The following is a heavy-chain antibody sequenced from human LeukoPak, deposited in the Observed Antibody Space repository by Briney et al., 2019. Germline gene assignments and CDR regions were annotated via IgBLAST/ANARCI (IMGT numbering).Heavy chain of an antibody. J-gene: IGHJ4*02. D-gene: IGHD1-1*01. CDR2: IHLEGNEK. CDR3: ARGDDFSGDH. Sequence: GRSLRLSCAVSGFTFRKFWMSWVRQAPGRGLEWVANIHLEGNEKYHVESVKGRFTISRDNTKNLLFLQMNDLRVEDTAVYYCARGDDFSGDHWGQGTLVTVSS. V-gene: IGHV3-7*04. CDR1: GFTFRKFW.